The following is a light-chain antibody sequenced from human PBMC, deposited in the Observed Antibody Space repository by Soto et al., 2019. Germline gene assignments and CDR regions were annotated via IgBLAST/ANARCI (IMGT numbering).Light chain of an antibody. CDR3: AAWDDSLSAWV. CDR1: SSNIGSNT. Sequence: QPVLTQPPSASGTPGQRVTISCSGSSSNIGSNTVSWYHLLPGTAPKLLIHSNNQRPSGVPDRFSGSKSGTSASLAISGLQSEDESDYYCAAWDDSLSAWVFGGGTKLTVL. V-gene: IGLV1-44*01. CDR2: SNN. J-gene: IGLJ3*02.